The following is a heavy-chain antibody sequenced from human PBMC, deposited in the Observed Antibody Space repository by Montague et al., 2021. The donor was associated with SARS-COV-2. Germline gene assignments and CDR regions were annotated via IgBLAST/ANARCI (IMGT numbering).Heavy chain of an antibody. D-gene: IGHD3-22*01. J-gene: IGHJ4*02. CDR3: ASGTKRVFSYDYDRFGYASDY. CDR2: INHSGST. Sequence: SETLSLTCAVSGGSFSGYYCSWIRQRPAQGLGWIGEINHSGSTNYNPSPNSQVTISVYTSTNQFSLKLSPVTATATAVYYCASGTKRVFSYDYDRFGYASDYWGQGTLVTVSS. CDR1: GGSFSGYY. V-gene: IGHV4-34*01.